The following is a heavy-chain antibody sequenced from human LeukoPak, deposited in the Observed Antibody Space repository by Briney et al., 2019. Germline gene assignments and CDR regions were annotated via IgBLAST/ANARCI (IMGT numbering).Heavy chain of an antibody. V-gene: IGHV3-48*04. Sequence: PGGSLRLSCAASGFTFSSYGMHWVRQAPGKGLEWVSYISSSSSTIYYADSVKGRFTISRDNAKNSLYLQMNSLRAEDTAVYYCARDLGVVVTAIWGQGTLVTVSS. D-gene: IGHD2-21*02. CDR2: ISSSSSTI. CDR1: GFTFSSYG. J-gene: IGHJ4*02. CDR3: ARDLGVVVTAI.